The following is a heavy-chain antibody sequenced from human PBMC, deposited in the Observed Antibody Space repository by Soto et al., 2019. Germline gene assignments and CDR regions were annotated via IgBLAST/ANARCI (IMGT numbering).Heavy chain of an antibody. V-gene: IGHV3-23*01. Sequence: GGSLRLSCAASGFTFSSYAMSWVRQAPGKGLEWVSAISGSGGSTYYADSVKGRFTISRDNSKNTLYLQMNSLRAEDTAVYYCAKSLPTRSYRSDHYFDYWGQGTLVTVSS. CDR2: ISGSGGST. CDR1: GFTFSSYA. D-gene: IGHD3-16*02. CDR3: AKSLPTRSYRSDHYFDY. J-gene: IGHJ4*02.